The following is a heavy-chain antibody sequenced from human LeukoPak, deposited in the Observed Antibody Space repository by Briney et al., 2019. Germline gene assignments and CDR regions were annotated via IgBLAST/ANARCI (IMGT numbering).Heavy chain of an antibody. J-gene: IGHJ6*02. CDR1: GGTFSSYA. Sequence: SVKVSCKASGGTFSSYAISWVRQAPGQGLEWMGGIIPIFGTANYAQKFQGRVTITADESTSTAYMELSSLRSEDTAVYYCARSPDGYNSGDCYYGMDVWGQGTTVTVSS. V-gene: IGHV1-69*13. CDR2: IIPIFGTA. D-gene: IGHD5-24*01. CDR3: ARSPDGYNSGDCYYGMDV.